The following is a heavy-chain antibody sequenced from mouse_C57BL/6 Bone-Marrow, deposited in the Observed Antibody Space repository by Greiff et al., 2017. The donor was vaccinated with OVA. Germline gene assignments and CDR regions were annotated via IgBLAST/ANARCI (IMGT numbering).Heavy chain of an antibody. Sequence: VKLQESGPGLVQPSQSLSITCTVSGFSLTSYGVHWVRQSPGKGLEWLGVIWSGGSTDYNAAFISRLSISKDNSKSQVFFKMNSLQADDTAIYYCARGRVTSFDYWGQGTTLTVSS. CDR1: GFSLTSYG. J-gene: IGHJ2*01. V-gene: IGHV2-2*01. CDR3: ARGRVTSFDY. D-gene: IGHD2-2*01. CDR2: IWSGGST.